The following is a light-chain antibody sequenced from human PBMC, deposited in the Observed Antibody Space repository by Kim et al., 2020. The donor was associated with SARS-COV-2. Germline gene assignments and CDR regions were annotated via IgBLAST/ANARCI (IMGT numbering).Light chain of an antibody. J-gene: IGLJ3*02. CDR3: SSFKSRTVRV. CDR2: DVN. V-gene: IGLV2-14*03. CDR1: SSDTGAYNS. Sequence: QSALTQPASVSGSPGQPITISCTGTSSDTGAYNSVSWYQQHPGKAPKLIIYDVNNRPSGVSDRFSGSGSGNTASLSISGLQVEDEADYYWSSFKSRTVRVFGGGTRLTVL.